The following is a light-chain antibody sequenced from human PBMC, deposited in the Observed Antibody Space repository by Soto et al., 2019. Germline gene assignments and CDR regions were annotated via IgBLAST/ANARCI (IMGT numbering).Light chain of an antibody. CDR1: QGIIDY. V-gene: IGKV1-27*01. J-gene: IGKJ1*01. Sequence: DIQMTQSPSSLSASVGDRVTITCRASQGIIDYLAWYQQKPGEVPKLLIYAASTLQSGVPSRFSGSGSGTDFTLTISSLQPEDVATYYCQKYNSAPQTFGQGTKVVIK. CDR2: AAS. CDR3: QKYNSAPQT.